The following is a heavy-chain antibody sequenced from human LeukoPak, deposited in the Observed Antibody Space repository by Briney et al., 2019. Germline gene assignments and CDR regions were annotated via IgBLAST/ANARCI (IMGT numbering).Heavy chain of an antibody. CDR1: GGSISSSSYY. CDR3: ASFYGSGSYYPKPDY. Sequence: SETLSLTCTVSGGSISSSSYYWGWIRQPPGKGLDWIGSIYYSGSTYYNPSLKSRVTISVDTSKNQFSLKLSSVTAADTAVYYCASFYGSGSYYPKPDYWGQGTLVTVSS. V-gene: IGHV4-39*01. D-gene: IGHD3-10*01. J-gene: IGHJ4*02. CDR2: IYYSGST.